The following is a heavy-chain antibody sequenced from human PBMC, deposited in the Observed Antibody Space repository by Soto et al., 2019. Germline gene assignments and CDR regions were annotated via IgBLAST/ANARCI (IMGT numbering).Heavy chain of an antibody. V-gene: IGHV3-48*02. CDR3: ARVRTTSYDILTGYRNDAFDI. Sequence: GGSLRLSCAASGFTFSSYSMNWVRQAPGKGLEWVSYISSSSSTIYYADSVKGRFTISRDNAKNSLYLQMNSLRDEDTAVYYCARVRTTSYDILTGYRNDAFDIWGQGTMVTVSS. CDR1: GFTFSSYS. J-gene: IGHJ3*02. D-gene: IGHD3-9*01. CDR2: ISSSSSTI.